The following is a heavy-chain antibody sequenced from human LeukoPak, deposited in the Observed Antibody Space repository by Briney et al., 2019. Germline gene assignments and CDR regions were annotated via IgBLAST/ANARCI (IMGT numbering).Heavy chain of an antibody. CDR2: IYYSGST. V-gene: IGHV4-59*12. CDR1: GGSISSYY. Sequence: SETLSLTCTVSGGSISSYYWSWIRQPPGKGLEWIGYIYYSGSTNYKPSPKSRVTMSVDTSKNQFSLKLSSVTAADTAVYYCARVSSSWYQDWYFDLWGRGTLVTVSS. D-gene: IGHD6-13*01. J-gene: IGHJ2*01. CDR3: ARVSSSWYQDWYFDL.